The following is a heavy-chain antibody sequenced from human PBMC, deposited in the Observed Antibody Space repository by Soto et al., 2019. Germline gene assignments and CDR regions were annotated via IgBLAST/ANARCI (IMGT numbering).Heavy chain of an antibody. J-gene: IGHJ4*02. CDR2: ISGSGGST. Sequence: GALRLSCAASGFTFSSYAMSWVRQAPGKGLEWVSAISGSGGSTYYADSVKGRFTISRDNSKNTLYLQMNSLRAEDTAVYYCAKGQGSATWIQLWLPSDYWGQGTLVTVSS. D-gene: IGHD5-18*01. V-gene: IGHV3-23*01. CDR3: AKGQGSATWIQLWLPSDY. CDR1: GFTFSSYA.